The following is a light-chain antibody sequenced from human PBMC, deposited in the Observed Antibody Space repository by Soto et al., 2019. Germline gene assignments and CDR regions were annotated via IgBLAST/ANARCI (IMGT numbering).Light chain of an antibody. CDR3: QQYNKRPL. J-gene: IGKJ5*01. V-gene: IGKV3-15*01. CDR1: QTVSNN. CDR2: GAS. Sequence: VRTLSPSSMSVSPGVGATLSFWASQTVSNNLAWYQQKPGQAPRLLLYGASTRATGIPVRFSGSGFGTEFTLTISSLAYEDFAVYYCQQYNKRPLVGQGGRLDNK.